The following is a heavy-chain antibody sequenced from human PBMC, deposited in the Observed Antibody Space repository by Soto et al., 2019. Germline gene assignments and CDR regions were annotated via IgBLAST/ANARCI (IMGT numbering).Heavy chain of an antibody. V-gene: IGHV4-59*02. D-gene: IGHD5-18*01. J-gene: IGHJ4*02. CDR3: ASSPPAMVAPNI. CDR2: VYYSGST. Sequence: PXGTLSLTCTVSGGSVSSYSWTWVRQPPGKGLEWIGYVYYSGSTHYNPSLKSRVTISLDTSKNQFSLKLTSVTAADTAMYFCASSPPAMVAPNIWGQGTLVTVSS. CDR1: GGSVSSYS.